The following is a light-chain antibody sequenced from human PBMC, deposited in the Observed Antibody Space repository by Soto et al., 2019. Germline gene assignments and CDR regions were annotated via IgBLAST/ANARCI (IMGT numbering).Light chain of an antibody. CDR2: EAT. CDR3: PSYTITSPYV. CDR1: SSDIGRYNF. J-gene: IGLJ1*01. Sequence: QSALTQPASMSGSPGQSSTISCTGTSSDIGRYNFVSWYQHHPGKAPKLIIYEATKRPSGVSYRFSGSKSGNTASLTISGLQAEDEADYYCPSYTITSPYVFGTGTKLTVL. V-gene: IGLV2-14*01.